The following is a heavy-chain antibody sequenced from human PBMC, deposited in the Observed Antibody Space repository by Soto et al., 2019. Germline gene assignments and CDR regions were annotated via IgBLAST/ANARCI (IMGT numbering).Heavy chain of an antibody. CDR2: IYPGDSDT. Sequence: VASLKSSCEGPGYSFSSYWIGSVRQKPGKGLEWMGIIYPGDSDTRYSPSFQGQVTISADKSISTAYLQWSSLKASDTAMYYCARQVAGPRSGMDVWGQGTTVTVSS. D-gene: IGHD6-19*01. J-gene: IGHJ6*02. V-gene: IGHV5-51*01. CDR3: ARQVAGPRSGMDV. CDR1: GYSFSSYW.